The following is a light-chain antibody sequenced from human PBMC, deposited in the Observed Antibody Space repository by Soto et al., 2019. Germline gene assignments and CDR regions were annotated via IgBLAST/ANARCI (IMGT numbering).Light chain of an antibody. CDR3: QQYASFSPA. CDR2: YAS. CDR1: PRISKH. Sequence: DVQMTQSPSTLSASVGDRVTITCRASPRISKHLAWSQLRPGKAPRLLIYYASTLDRGVPSRFSGSGSGTEFTLTIISLQPDDFATYYCQQYASFSPAFGQGTKVGI. V-gene: IGKV1-5*01. J-gene: IGKJ1*01.